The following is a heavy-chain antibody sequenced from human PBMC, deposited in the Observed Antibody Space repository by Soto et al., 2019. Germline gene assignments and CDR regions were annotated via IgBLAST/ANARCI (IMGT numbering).Heavy chain of an antibody. CDR2: IYYSGST. CDR3: ARVNDYGDRHFDY. Sequence: SETLSLTCTVSGGSISSGGYYWSWIRQHPGKGLEWIGYIYYSGSTYYNPSLKSRVTISVDTSKNQFSLKLSSVTAADTAVYYCARVNDYGDRHFDYWGQGTLVTVSS. D-gene: IGHD4-17*01. V-gene: IGHV4-31*03. J-gene: IGHJ4*02. CDR1: GGSISSGGYY.